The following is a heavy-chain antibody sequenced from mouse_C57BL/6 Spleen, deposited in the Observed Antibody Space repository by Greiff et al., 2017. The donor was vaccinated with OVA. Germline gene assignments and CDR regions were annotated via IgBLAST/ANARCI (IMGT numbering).Heavy chain of an antibody. Sequence: DVMLVESEGGLVQPGSSMKLSCTASGFTFSDYYMAWVRQVPEKGLEWVANINYDGSSTYYLDSLKSRFIISRDNAKNILYLQMSSLKSEDTATYYCARGDYYSSSYTFYAMDYWGQGTSVTVSS. J-gene: IGHJ4*01. V-gene: IGHV5-16*01. D-gene: IGHD1-1*01. CDR2: INYDGSST. CDR3: ARGDYYSSSYTFYAMDY. CDR1: GFTFSDYY.